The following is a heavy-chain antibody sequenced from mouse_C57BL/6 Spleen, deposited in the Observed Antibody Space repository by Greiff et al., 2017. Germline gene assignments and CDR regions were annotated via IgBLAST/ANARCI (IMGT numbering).Heavy chain of an antibody. CDR3: ARGSTVVDYFDY. D-gene: IGHD1-1*01. V-gene: IGHV1-69*01. CDR2: IDPSDSYT. CDR1: GYTFTSYW. Sequence: QVQLQQPGAELVMPGASVKLSCKASGYTFTSYWMHWVKQRPGQGLEWIGEIDPSDSYTNYNQKFKGKSTLTVDKSSSTAYMQLSSLTSEDSAVYYCARGSTVVDYFDYWGQGTTLIVSS. J-gene: IGHJ2*01.